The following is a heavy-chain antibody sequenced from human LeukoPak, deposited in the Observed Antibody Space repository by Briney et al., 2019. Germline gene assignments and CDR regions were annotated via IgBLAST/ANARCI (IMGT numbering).Heavy chain of an antibody. J-gene: IGHJ4*02. V-gene: IGHV3-23*01. D-gene: IGHD5-18*01. CDR3: TYFGYSYGPFDY. Sequence: GGSLRLSCAASGFTFSSYAMSWVRQAPGKGLEWVSAISGSGGSTYYADSVKGRLTISRDNSKNTLYLQMNSLRAEDTAVYYCTYFGYSYGPFDYWGQGTLVTVSS. CDR1: GFTFSSYA. CDR2: ISGSGGST.